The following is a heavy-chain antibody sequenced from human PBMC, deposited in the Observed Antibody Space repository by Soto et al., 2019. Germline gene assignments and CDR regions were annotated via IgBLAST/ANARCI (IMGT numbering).Heavy chain of an antibody. CDR1: GDSVSSNSAA. CDR2: TYYRSKWYN. J-gene: IGHJ6*02. Sequence: SQTLSLTCAISGDSVSSNSAAWNWIRQSPSRGLEWLGRTYYRSKWYNDYAVSVKSRITINPDTSKNQLSLQLNSVTPEDTAVYYCARAGGAARPDYYYGMDVWGQGTTVTVSS. V-gene: IGHV6-1*01. CDR3: ARAGGAARPDYYYGMDV. D-gene: IGHD6-6*01.